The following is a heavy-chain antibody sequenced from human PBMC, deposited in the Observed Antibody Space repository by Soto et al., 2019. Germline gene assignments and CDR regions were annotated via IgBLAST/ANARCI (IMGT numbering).Heavy chain of an antibody. J-gene: IGHJ6*02. V-gene: IGHV4-31*03. Sequence: QVQLQESGPGLVKPSQTLSLTCTVSGGSISSCGYYWSWIRQHPGQGLEWIGYIDYSGSTHYKPSLKSRVTQAVDTSKNQFPLKLSSVTAADPAVYYCARDRVYSQDYDYGMYVLGQGTTVTVSS. CDR3: ARDRVYSQDYDYGMYV. D-gene: IGHD5-18*01. CDR1: GGSISSCGYY. CDR2: IDYSGST.